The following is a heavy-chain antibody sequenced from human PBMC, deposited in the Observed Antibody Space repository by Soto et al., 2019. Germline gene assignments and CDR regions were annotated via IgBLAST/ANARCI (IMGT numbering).Heavy chain of an antibody. Sequence: QITLKESGPTLVKPTQTLTLTCTFSGFSLTRGVAVGWIRQPPGKALEWLALIYWDDDKRYSPSLKSRLTITKDTSKNQVVFTMTNLGPVDKATYYCTRDSYGSGYGMDVWGQGTTVTVSS. CDR1: GFSLTRGVA. J-gene: IGHJ6*02. D-gene: IGHD3-10*01. CDR2: IYWDDDK. V-gene: IGHV2-5*02. CDR3: TRDSYGSGYGMDV.